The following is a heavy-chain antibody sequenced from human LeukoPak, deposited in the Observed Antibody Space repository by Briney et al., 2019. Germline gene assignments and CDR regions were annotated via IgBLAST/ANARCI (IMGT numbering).Heavy chain of an antibody. Sequence: PGGSLRLSCTASGFTFDDYAMSWVRQAPGKGLEWVGFIRSKAYGGTTEYAASVKGRLTISRDDSKSIAYLQMNSLKTEDTAVYYCTRTTWIQLWLDAFDIWGQGTMVTVSS. CDR3: TRTTWIQLWLDAFDI. J-gene: IGHJ3*02. V-gene: IGHV3-49*04. CDR1: GFTFDDYA. CDR2: IRSKAYGGTT. D-gene: IGHD5-18*01.